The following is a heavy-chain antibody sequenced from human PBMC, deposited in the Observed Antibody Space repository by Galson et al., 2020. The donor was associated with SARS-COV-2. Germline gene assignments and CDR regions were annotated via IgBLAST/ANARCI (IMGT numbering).Heavy chain of an antibody. J-gene: IGHJ3*02. V-gene: IGHV2-70*11. D-gene: IGHD3-3*01. CDR2: IDWDDDK. CDR1: GFSLSTSGMC. CDR3: ARIDLWRDGSDALDI. Sequence: VSGPTLVKPTQTLTLTCTFSGFSLSTSGMCVSWIRQPPGKALEWLARIDWDDDKYYSTSLKTRLTISKDTSKNQVVLTMTNMDPVDTATYYCARIDLWRDGSDALDIWGQGTMVTGSS.